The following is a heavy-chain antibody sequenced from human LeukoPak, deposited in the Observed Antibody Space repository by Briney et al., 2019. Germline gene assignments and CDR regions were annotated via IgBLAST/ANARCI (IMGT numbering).Heavy chain of an antibody. D-gene: IGHD3-22*01. Sequence: SETLSLTCTVSGGSISSGDYYWRWIRQPPGKGLEWIGYIYYSGSTYYNPSLKSRVTISVDTSKKQFSLQLNSVTPEDTAVYYCAREPYYYDHTGFHPRYLDSWGQGALVSVSS. CDR1: GGSISSGDYY. CDR3: AREPYYYDHTGFHPRYLDS. J-gene: IGHJ4*02. CDR2: IYYSGST. V-gene: IGHV4-30-4*01.